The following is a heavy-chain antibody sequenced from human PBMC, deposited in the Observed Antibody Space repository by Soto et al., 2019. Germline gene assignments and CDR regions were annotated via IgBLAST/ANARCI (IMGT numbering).Heavy chain of an antibody. J-gene: IGHJ4*02. CDR2: IKQDGSEK. V-gene: IGHV3-7*05. CDR1: GFTFSSYW. D-gene: IGHD1-7*01. CDR3: ARDITGTESLDY. Sequence: GGSLRLSCAASGFTFSSYWMTWVRQAPGKGLEWVANIKQDGSEKFYVDSVKGRFTISRDNAKNSLYLQMSSLRAEDTAVYYCARDITGTESLDYWGQGTLVTVSS.